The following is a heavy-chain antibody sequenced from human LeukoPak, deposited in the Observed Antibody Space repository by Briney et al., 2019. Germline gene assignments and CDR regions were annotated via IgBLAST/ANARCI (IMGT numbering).Heavy chain of an antibody. Sequence: SETLSLTCTVSGGSISSGGYYWSWIRQHPGKGLEWMGYIYYSGSTYYNPSLKSRVTMSVDTSKNQFSLKLSSVTAADTAVYYCARDRYCSGGSCGFFDYWGQGTLVTVSS. CDR3: ARDRYCSGGSCGFFDY. J-gene: IGHJ4*02. V-gene: IGHV4-31*03. CDR1: GGSISSGGYY. D-gene: IGHD2-15*01. CDR2: IYYSGST.